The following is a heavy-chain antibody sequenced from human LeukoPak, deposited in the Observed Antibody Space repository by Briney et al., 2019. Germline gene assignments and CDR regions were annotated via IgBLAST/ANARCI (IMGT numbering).Heavy chain of an antibody. J-gene: IGHJ4*02. Sequence: PSETLSLTCTVSGGSISSYYWSWIRQPPGKGLEWIGEINHSGSTNYNPSLKSRVTISVDTSKNQFSLKLSSVTAADTAVYYCASNDYVWGSYRDFDYWGQGTLVTVSS. CDR1: GGSISSYY. V-gene: IGHV4-34*01. CDR3: ASNDYVWGSYRDFDY. CDR2: INHSGST. D-gene: IGHD3-16*02.